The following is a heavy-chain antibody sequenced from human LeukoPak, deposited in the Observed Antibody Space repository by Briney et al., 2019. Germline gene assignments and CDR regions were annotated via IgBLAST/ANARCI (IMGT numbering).Heavy chain of an antibody. CDR3: ARAVRSGGLGMDV. D-gene: IGHD4-17*01. Sequence: GASVKVSCKASGGTFSSYAISWVRQAPGQGLEWMGRIIPILGIANYAQKFQGRVTITADKSTSTAFMELSSLRSEDTAVYYCARAVRSGGLGMDVWGQGTTVTVSS. V-gene: IGHV1-69*04. CDR2: IIPILGIA. CDR1: GGTFSSYA. J-gene: IGHJ6*02.